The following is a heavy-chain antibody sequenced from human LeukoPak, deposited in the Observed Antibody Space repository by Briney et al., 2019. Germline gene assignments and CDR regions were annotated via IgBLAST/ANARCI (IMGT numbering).Heavy chain of an antibody. D-gene: IGHD6-19*01. Sequence: GGSLRLSCAASGFTVSSNYMSWVRQAPGKGLEWVSGIYSGGNTYYADSVKGRFTISRDNSKNTLYLQVNSLRAEDTAVYYCARGAAVAGTGEVDNWGQGTLVTVSS. V-gene: IGHV3-66*01. CDR3: ARGAAVAGTGEVDN. J-gene: IGHJ4*02. CDR2: IYSGGNT. CDR1: GFTVSSNY.